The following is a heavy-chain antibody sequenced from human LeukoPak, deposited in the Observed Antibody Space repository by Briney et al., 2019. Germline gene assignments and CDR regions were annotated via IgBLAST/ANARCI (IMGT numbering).Heavy chain of an antibody. CDR1: GSTLSSYW. J-gene: IGHJ2*01. D-gene: IGHD3-16*01. CDR3: ARDTITSSRFFDV. V-gene: IGHV3-74*01. Sequence: GGSLRLSCAASGSTLSSYWMHWVRQAPGKGLVWVSRIIRDGSSINYADSVKGRFTISRDDAKNTLYLQMNSLRAEDTAVYYCARDTITSSRFFDVWGRGTLVTVSS. CDR2: IIRDGSSI.